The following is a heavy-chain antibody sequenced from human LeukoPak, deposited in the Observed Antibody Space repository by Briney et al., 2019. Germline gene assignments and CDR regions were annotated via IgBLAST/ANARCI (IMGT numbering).Heavy chain of an antibody. V-gene: IGHV3-48*01. CDR2: ISSSSSTI. CDR1: GFTFSSYS. D-gene: IGHD1-26*01. Sequence: GGSLRLSCAASGFTFSSYSMNWVRQAPGKGLEWVSYISSSSSTIYYADSVKGRFTISRDNSKNTLYLQMNSLRAEDTAVYYCAKDYEPLVGVHRWGDWFDPWGQGTLVTVSS. J-gene: IGHJ5*02. CDR3: AKDYEPLVGVHRWGDWFDP.